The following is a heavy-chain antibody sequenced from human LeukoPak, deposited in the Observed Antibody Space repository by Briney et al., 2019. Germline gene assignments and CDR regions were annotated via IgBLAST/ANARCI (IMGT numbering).Heavy chain of an antibody. CDR1: GYTFTGYY. CDR2: INPNSGGT. J-gene: IGHJ4*02. CDR3: ARELPYDFWSGYYTGIMDY. Sequence: ASVKVSCKASGYTFTGYYMHWVRQAPGQGLEWMGWINPNSGGTNYAQKFQGRVTMTRDTSISTAYMELSRLRSDDTAVYYCARELPYDFWSGYYTGIMDYWGQGTLVTVSP. V-gene: IGHV1-2*02. D-gene: IGHD3-3*01.